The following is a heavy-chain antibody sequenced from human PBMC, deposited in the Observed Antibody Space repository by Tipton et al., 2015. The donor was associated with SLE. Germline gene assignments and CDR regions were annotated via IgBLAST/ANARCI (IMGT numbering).Heavy chain of an antibody. V-gene: IGHV4-38-2*01. Sequence: TLSLTCSVSGYYISSGHFWGWIRHPPGKGLEWIEIIYHTRSTYYNPSLNSRVTISLDTSKNQFSLSLTSVTAADTAVYYCARHDFKAVTPDSWGQGTLVTVFS. D-gene: IGHD3-3*01. CDR2: IYHTRST. CDR1: GYYISSGHF. CDR3: ARHDFKAVTPDS. J-gene: IGHJ4*02.